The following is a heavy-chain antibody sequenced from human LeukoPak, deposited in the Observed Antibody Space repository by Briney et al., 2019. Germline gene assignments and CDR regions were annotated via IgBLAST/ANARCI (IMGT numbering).Heavy chain of an antibody. D-gene: IGHD2/OR15-2a*01. J-gene: IGHJ4*02. CDR2: IYYSGST. V-gene: IGHV4-39*01. CDR1: GGSISSSSYY. CDR3: ARGDFYRYYFDY. Sequence: RASETLSLTCNVSGGSISSSSYYWGWIRQPPGKGLEWIGSIYYSGSTYYNPSLKSRVTISVDTSKNQFSLKLSSVTAADTAVYYCARGDFYRYYFDYWGQGTLVTVSS.